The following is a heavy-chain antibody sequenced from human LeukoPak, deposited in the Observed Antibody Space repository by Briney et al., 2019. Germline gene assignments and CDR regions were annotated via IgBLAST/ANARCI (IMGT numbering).Heavy chain of an antibody. D-gene: IGHD1-26*01. Sequence: ASVKVSCKASGYTFTGYYMHWVRQAPGQGLEWMGWINPNSGGTNYAQKFQGRVTMTRDTSISTAYMELSRLTSDDTAVYYCARGRVGNIWLNWYFDLWGRGTLVTVSS. J-gene: IGHJ2*01. CDR3: ARGRVGNIWLNWYFDL. CDR1: GYTFTGYY. CDR2: INPNSGGT. V-gene: IGHV1-2*02.